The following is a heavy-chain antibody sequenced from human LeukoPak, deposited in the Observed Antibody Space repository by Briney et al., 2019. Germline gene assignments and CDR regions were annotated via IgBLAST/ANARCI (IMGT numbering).Heavy chain of an antibody. J-gene: IGHJ4*02. CDR3: ARDRAGDGYNKGPFDY. CDR1: GGSISTYY. CDR2: MYYSGST. V-gene: IGHV4-59*01. Sequence: NPSETLSLTCSVSGGSISTYYWSWIRQPPGKGLERIGYMYYSGSTNYNPSLKSRVTISVDTSKNQFSLKLSSVTAADTAVYYCARDRAGDGYNKGPFDYWGQGTLVTVSS. D-gene: IGHD5-24*01.